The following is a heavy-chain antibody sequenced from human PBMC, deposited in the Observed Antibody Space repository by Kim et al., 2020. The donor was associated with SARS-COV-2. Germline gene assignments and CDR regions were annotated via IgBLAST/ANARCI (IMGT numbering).Heavy chain of an antibody. CDR2: ISSSGSTI. J-gene: IGHJ3*02. CDR1: GFTFSSYE. CDR3: ARDVGDGYNLPEVPFDI. Sequence: GGSLRLSCAASGFTFSSYEMNWVRQAPGKGLEWVSYISSSGSTIYYADSVKGRFTISRDNAKNSLYLQMNSLRAEDTAVYYCARDVGDGYNLPEVPFDIWGQGTMVTVSS. D-gene: IGHD5-12*01. V-gene: IGHV3-48*03.